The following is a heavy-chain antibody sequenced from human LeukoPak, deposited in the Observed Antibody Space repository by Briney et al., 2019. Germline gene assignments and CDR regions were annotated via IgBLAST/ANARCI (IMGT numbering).Heavy chain of an antibody. CDR2: MNPNSGNT. D-gene: IGHD2-21*01. V-gene: IGHV1-8*03. J-gene: IGHJ6*03. CDR3: ACGGNYMDV. CDR1: GYTFTSYD. Sequence: ASVKVSCKASGYTFTSYDINWVRRATGQGREWMGWMNPNSGNTGYAQKFQGRVTITRNTSISTAYMELSSLRSEDTAVYYCACGGNYMDVWGKGTTVTVSS.